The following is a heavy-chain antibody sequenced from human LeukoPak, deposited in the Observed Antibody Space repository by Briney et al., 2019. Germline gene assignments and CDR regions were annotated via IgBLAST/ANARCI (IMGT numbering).Heavy chain of an antibody. CDR2: INHSGST. D-gene: IGHD3-10*01. Sequence: SETLSLTCAVYGGSFSGYYWSWIRQPPGKGLEWIGEINHSGSTNYNPSLKSRVTISVDTSKNQFSLKLSSVTAADTAVYYCARRPKPYYGSGRGYYFDYWGQGTLVTVSS. CDR3: ARRPKPYYGSGRGYYFDY. J-gene: IGHJ4*02. CDR1: GGSFSGYY. V-gene: IGHV4-34*01.